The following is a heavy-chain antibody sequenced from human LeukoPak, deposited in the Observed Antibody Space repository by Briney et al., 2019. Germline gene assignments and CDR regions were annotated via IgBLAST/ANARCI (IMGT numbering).Heavy chain of an antibody. V-gene: IGHV3-21*01. J-gene: IGHJ4*02. CDR3: ARETLGYSYAGGSDY. Sequence: PGGSLRLSCAASGFTFSSYSMNWVRQAPGKRLEWVSSISSSSSYIYYADSVKGRFTISRDNAKNSLYLQMNSLRAEDTAVYYCARETLGYSYAGGSDYWGQGTLVTVSS. D-gene: IGHD5-18*01. CDR1: GFTFSSYS. CDR2: ISSSSSYI.